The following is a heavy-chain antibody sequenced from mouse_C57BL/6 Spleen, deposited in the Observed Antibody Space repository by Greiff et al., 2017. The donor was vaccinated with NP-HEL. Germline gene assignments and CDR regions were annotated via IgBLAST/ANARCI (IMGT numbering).Heavy chain of an antibody. CDR1: GYTFTSYW. D-gene: IGHD2-3*01. CDR3: ARGGYDGYYWYFDV. V-gene: IGHV1-64*01. CDR2: IHPNSGST. J-gene: IGHJ1*03. Sequence: VQLQQSGAELVKPGASVKLSCKASGYTFTSYWMHWVKQRPGQGLEWIGMIHPNSGSTNYNEKFKSKATLTVDKSSSTAYMQLSSLTSEDSAVYYCARGGYDGYYWYFDVWGTGTTVTVSS.